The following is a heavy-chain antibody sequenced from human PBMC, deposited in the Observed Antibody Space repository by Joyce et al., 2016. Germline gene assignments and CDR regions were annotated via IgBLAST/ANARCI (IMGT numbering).Heavy chain of an antibody. J-gene: IGHJ4*02. Sequence: QVQLVQSGSEVRKPGASVKVSCKASGYTFITYAIHWLRQAPGQRLEWMAWISVANGNVEYSQKVQGRFTVTSDTSASTVYMDLSSLTSEDTAVYFCARGGWSGYDKGYDYWGQGTLVTVSS. D-gene: IGHD3-9*01. V-gene: IGHV1-3*01. CDR2: ISVANGNV. CDR1: GYTFITYA. CDR3: ARGGWSGYDKGYDY.